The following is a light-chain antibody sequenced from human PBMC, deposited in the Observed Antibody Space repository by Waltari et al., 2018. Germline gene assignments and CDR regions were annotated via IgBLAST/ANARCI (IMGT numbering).Light chain of an antibody. CDR1: HSHSGGHA. CDR3: ATWEDSLNGWV. J-gene: IGLJ3*02. Sequence: QPVVLQSPSASGTPVPRVTISCSGRHSHSGGHAVYCSQRFQGTAPKLLIYTNKRRPSGVPDRFSGSKSGASASWVISGRQSEDEADYYCATWEDSLNGWVFGGGTKRTVL. CDR2: TNK. V-gene: IGLV1-44*01.